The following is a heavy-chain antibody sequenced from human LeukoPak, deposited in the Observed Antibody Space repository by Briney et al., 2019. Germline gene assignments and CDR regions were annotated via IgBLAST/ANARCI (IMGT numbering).Heavy chain of an antibody. V-gene: IGHV1-2*02. Sequence: ASVKVSCKASGYTFTGYYMHWVRQAPGQGLEWMGWINPNSGGTNYAQKFQGRVTMTRDTSISTAYMELSRLRSDDTAVYYCAASRVDCSSTSCYHWYDAFDIWGQGTLVTVSS. D-gene: IGHD2-2*01. CDR3: AASRVDCSSTSCYHWYDAFDI. J-gene: IGHJ3*02. CDR2: INPNSGGT. CDR1: GYTFTGYY.